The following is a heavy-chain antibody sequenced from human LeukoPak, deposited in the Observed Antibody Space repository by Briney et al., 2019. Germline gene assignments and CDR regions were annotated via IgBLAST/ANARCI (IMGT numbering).Heavy chain of an antibody. J-gene: IGHJ6*03. CDR3: AKDLYFGRSGSLYMAV. Sequence: GGSLRLSCAASGFTFSAYAMSWVRQAPGKGLEWVSAISGSGGSTYYADSVKGRFTISRDNSKNTLYLQMNSLRAEDTAVYYCAKDLYFGRSGSLYMAVWGKGTTVTVSS. CDR1: GFTFSAYA. D-gene: IGHD3-3*01. V-gene: IGHV3-23*01. CDR2: ISGSGGST.